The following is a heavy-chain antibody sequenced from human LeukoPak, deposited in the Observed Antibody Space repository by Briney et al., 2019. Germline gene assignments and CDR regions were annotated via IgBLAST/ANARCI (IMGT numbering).Heavy chain of an antibody. Sequence: GGSLRLSCAASGFTFSSYAMHWVRQAPGKGLEYVSAISSNGGSTYYANSVKGRFTISRDNSKNTLYLQMGSLRAEDMAVYYCARGLRPLDYWGQGTLVTVSS. J-gene: IGHJ4*02. CDR2: ISSNGGST. V-gene: IGHV3-64*01. D-gene: IGHD5-12*01. CDR3: ARGLRPLDY. CDR1: GFTFSSYA.